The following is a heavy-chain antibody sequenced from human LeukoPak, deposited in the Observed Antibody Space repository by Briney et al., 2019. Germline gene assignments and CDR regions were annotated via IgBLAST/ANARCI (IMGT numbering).Heavy chain of an antibody. V-gene: IGHV3-21*01. CDR3: ASSRRDYDFWSGSNWFDP. J-gene: IGHJ5*02. CDR1: GFTFSSYS. Sequence: GGSLRLSCAASGFTFSSYSMNWVRQAPGKGLEWVSSISSSSSYIYYADSVKGRFTISRDNAKNSLYLQMNSLRAEDTAVYYCASSRRDYDFWSGSNWFDPWGQGTLVTVSS. D-gene: IGHD3-3*01. CDR2: ISSSSSYI.